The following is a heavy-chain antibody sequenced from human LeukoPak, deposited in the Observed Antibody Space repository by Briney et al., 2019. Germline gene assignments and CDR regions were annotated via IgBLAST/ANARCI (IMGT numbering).Heavy chain of an antibody. V-gene: IGHV3-7*01. D-gene: IGHD1-26*01. CDR2: IKQVGSEE. CDR3: AREPYSGSYFGYYYYMDV. CDR1: GFTFSSKW. Sequence: GGSLTPSCAPSGFTFSSKWMSWGRQAAGEGVEWGADIKQVGSEEYYVESVKDGFTISRDKAKNSLYLQMNSLSAEDTAVYYCAREPYSGSYFGYYYYMDVWGKGTTVTVSS. J-gene: IGHJ6*03.